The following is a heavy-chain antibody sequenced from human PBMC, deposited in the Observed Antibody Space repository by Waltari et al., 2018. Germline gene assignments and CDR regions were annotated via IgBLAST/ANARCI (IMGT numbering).Heavy chain of an antibody. J-gene: IGHJ5*02. CDR3: ARGGLRRNWFDP. V-gene: IGHV1-69*13. Sequence: QVQLVQSGAEVKKPGSSVKVSCKASGGTFSSYAMSWVRQAHGQGLEGRGGIIPIFGTANYAQKFQGRVTITADESTSTAYMELSSLRSEDTAVYYCARGGLRRNWFDPWGQGTLVTVSS. CDR1: GGTFSSYA. D-gene: IGHD4-17*01. CDR2: IIPIFGTA.